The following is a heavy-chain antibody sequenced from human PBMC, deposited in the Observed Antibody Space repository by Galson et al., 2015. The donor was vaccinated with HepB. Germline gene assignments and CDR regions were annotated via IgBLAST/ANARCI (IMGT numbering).Heavy chain of an antibody. J-gene: IGHJ6*02. V-gene: IGHV1-18*01. CDR2: ISAYNGNT. D-gene: IGHD3-10*01. CDR1: GYTFTSYG. CDR3: ATYGSGSTTHPRDYYYGMDV. Sequence: SVKVSCKASGYTFTSYGISWVRQAPGQGLEWMGWISAYNGNTNYAQKLQGRVTMTTDTSTSTAYMELRSLRSDDTAVYYCATYGSGSTTHPRDYYYGMDVWGQGTTVTVSS.